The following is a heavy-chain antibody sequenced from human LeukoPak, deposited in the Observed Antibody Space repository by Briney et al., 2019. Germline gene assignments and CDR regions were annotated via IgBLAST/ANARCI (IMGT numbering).Heavy chain of an antibody. CDR3: ARDLDYSTGFDY. V-gene: IGHV3-21*01. D-gene: IGHD4-11*01. CDR2: ISSTGTYI. Sequence: GGSLTLPCATSGFTFSSSTFGSYTMKWVRQAPGKGPEWVSSISSTGTYIYYTDSVKDRFTISRDIANGLLYLQMNSLRADDTAVYYCARDLDYSTGFDYWGQGTLVTVSS. J-gene: IGHJ4*02. CDR1: GFTFSSSTFGSYT.